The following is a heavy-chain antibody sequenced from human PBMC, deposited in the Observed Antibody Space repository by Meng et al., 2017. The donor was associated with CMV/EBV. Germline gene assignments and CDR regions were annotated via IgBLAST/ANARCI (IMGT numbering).Heavy chain of an antibody. Sequence: ASVKVSCKASGGTFSSYDINWVRQATGQGLEWMGWMNPNSGNTGYAQKFQGRVTMTRNTSISTAYMELSSLRSEDTAVYYCARGRGVVPAAIVQNWFDPWGQGTLVTVSS. D-gene: IGHD2-2*01. CDR3: ARGRGVVPAAIVQNWFDP. V-gene: IGHV1-8*02. CDR2: MNPNSGNT. J-gene: IGHJ5*02. CDR1: GGTFSSYD.